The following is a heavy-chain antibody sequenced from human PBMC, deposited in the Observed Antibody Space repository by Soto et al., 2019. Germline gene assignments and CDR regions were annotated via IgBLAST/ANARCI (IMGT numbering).Heavy chain of an antibody. Sequence: EVQLLDSGGGLVQPRGSLRVSCAASGFTFSSYAMSWVRQAPGKGLEWVSGISGSGGSTYYADSVKGRFTISRDHSKNTLVLQMNSLRAEDTAVYYCVRYSRNDKNFAYWGQGTLVTVSS. CDR1: GFTFSSYA. CDR2: ISGSGGST. D-gene: IGHD1-20*01. CDR3: VRYSRNDKNFAY. V-gene: IGHV3-23*01. J-gene: IGHJ4*02.